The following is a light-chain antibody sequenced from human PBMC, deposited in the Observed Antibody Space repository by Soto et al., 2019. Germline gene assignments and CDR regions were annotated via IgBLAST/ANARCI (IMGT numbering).Light chain of an antibody. CDR2: GAS. V-gene: IGKV3-15*01. Sequence: EILMTQSPCTLSVSPGERATLSCRASQSVSSNLAWYQQKPGQAPRLLIFGASTRATGIPARFSGSGSGTEFTLTISSLQSEDFAIYYCQHYNNRPLTFGGGTKV. J-gene: IGKJ4*01. CDR1: QSVSSN. CDR3: QHYNNRPLT.